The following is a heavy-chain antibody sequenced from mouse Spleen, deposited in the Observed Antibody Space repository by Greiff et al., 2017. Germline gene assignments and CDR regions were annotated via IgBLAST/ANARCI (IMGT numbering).Heavy chain of an antibody. V-gene: IGHV1-64*01. CDR1: GYTFTSYW. CDR3: ARSFTMITTGAWFAY. D-gene: IGHD2-4*01. Sequence: QVQLQQPGAELVKPGASVKLSCKASGYTFTSYWMHWVKQRPGQGLEWIGMIHPNSGSTNYNEKFKSKATLTVDKSSSTAYMQLSSLTSEDSAVYYCARSFTMITTGAWFAYWGQGTLVTVSA. J-gene: IGHJ3*01. CDR2: IHPNSGST.